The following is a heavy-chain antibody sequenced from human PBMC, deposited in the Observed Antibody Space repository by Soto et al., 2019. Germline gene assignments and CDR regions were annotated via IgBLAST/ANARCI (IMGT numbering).Heavy chain of an antibody. CDR3: ATTLAGGYYYGMDV. CDR1: GFTFSSYS. CDR2: ISSSSSYI. Sequence: EVQLVESGGGLVKPGGSLRLSCAASGFTFSSYSMNWVRQAPGKGLEWVSSISSSSSYIYYADSVKGRYTISRDNAKNSLYLQMNSLRAEDTAVYYCATTLAGGYYYGMDVWGQGTTVNVSS. J-gene: IGHJ6*02. D-gene: IGHD3-10*01. V-gene: IGHV3-21*01.